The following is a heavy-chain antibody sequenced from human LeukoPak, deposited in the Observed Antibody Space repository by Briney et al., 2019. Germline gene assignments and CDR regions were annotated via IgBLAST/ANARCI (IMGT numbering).Heavy chain of an antibody. CDR3: ARDRWDYYYMDV. V-gene: IGHV1-2*02. J-gene: IGHJ6*03. Sequence: ASVKVSCKASGYTFTDYYVHWVRQAPGQGLEWMGWINPNSGGTNYAQKFQGRVTMTRDTPISTAYMELSRLRSDDTAVYYCARDRWDYYYMDVWGKGTTVTISS. D-gene: IGHD5-24*01. CDR2: INPNSGGT. CDR1: GYTFTDYY.